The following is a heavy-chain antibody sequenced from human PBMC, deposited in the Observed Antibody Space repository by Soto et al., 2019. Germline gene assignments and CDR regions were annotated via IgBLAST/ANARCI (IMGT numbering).Heavy chain of an antibody. CDR2: IIPIFGKE. D-gene: IGHD6-13*01. Sequence: QVQLVQSGAEVKKPGSSVKVSCNASGGTFSSNAISWVRQAPGQGLEWMGGIIPIFGKENYAQKFQGRVTITADETTSTAYMELSSLRSEDTAVYYCASPPIATQIFDTWGQGTLVTVSS. CDR1: GGTFSSNA. J-gene: IGHJ5*02. V-gene: IGHV1-69*12. CDR3: ASPPIATQIFDT.